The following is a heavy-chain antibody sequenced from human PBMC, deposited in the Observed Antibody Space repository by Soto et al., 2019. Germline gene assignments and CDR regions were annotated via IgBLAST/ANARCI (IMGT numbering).Heavy chain of an antibody. Sequence: QVQLVESGGGVVQSGRSLRLSCAASGFTFSSYAMHWVRQAPGKGLEWVAVISYDGSNKYYADSVKGRFTISRDNSKNTLYLQMNSLRAEDTAVYYCACLSGTERGDYWGQGTLVTVSS. J-gene: IGHJ4*02. CDR3: ACLSGTERGDY. V-gene: IGHV3-30-3*01. D-gene: IGHD1-26*01. CDR1: GFTFSSYA. CDR2: ISYDGSNK.